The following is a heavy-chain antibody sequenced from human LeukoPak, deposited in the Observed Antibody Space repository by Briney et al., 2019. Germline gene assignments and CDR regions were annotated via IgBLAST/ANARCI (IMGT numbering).Heavy chain of an antibody. J-gene: IGHJ4*02. CDR1: GCTFSSYW. CDR2: IQQGGSEK. D-gene: IGHD5-24*01. Sequence: PGGSLRLSCAASGCTFSSYWMTWVRQAPGKGLEWVANIQQGGSEKHYVDSVKGRFTISRDNAKNSLYLQTNSLRAEDTAVYYCARVRGGYYFDYWGQGTLVTVSS. CDR3: ARVRGGYYFDY. V-gene: IGHV3-7*04.